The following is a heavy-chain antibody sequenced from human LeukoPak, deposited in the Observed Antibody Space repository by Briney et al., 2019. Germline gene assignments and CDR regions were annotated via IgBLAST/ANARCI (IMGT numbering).Heavy chain of an antibody. J-gene: IGHJ4*02. D-gene: IGHD3/OR15-3a*01. V-gene: IGHV3-48*02. CDR1: GVTFRAYQ. CDR2: ISTDSGTL. CDR3: ARMDPFDY. Sequence: GGTLRLSCASSGVTFRAYQMNWVRQTPGKGLGWISFISTDSGTLYYADSVKGRFTISRDNAANSLYLQMNNLRDEDTAVYYCARMDPFDYWGQGTMVTVSS.